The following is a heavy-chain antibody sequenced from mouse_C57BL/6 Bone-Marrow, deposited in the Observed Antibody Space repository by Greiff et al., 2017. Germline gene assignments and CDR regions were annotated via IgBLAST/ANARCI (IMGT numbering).Heavy chain of an antibody. D-gene: IGHD1-1*01. CDR1: EFTFSDYG. CDR3: ARNLYGSSGFAY. Sequence: EVQVVESGGGLVKPGGSLKLSCAASEFTFSDYGMHWVRQAPEKGLEWVAYISSGSSTIYYADTVKGRFTISRDNAKNTLFLQMTSLRSEDTAMYYCARNLYGSSGFAYWGQGTLVTVSA. CDR2: ISSGSSTI. V-gene: IGHV5-17*01. J-gene: IGHJ3*01.